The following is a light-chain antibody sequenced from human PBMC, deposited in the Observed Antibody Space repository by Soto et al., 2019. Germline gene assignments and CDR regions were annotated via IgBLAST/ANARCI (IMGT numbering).Light chain of an antibody. CDR3: HQYHSYPLT. V-gene: IGKV1-16*02. J-gene: IGKJ4*01. CDR1: QGISNH. CDR2: AAA. Sequence: DIQMTQSPSSLSASVGDTVTITCRASQGISNHLAWFQHKPGKAPKALIHAAASLQSGVSSKFSGSGFGTDFTLTIPSLQPDDSATYYCHQYHSYPLTFAGGTKVEIK.